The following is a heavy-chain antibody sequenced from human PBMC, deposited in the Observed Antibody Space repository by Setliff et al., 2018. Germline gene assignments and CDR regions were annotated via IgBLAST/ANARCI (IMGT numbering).Heavy chain of an antibody. J-gene: IGHJ3*02. CDR1: GGSISSGGYY. D-gene: IGHD5-18*01. CDR3: ARVPRFTDTRNAFDI. CDR2: IYYSGST. Sequence: SETLSLTCTVSGGSISSGGYYWSWIRLHPGKGLEWIGYIYYSGSTYYNPSLKSRVTISVDTSKNQFSLKLSSVTAADTAVYYCARVPRFTDTRNAFDIWGQGTMVTVSS. V-gene: IGHV4-31*03.